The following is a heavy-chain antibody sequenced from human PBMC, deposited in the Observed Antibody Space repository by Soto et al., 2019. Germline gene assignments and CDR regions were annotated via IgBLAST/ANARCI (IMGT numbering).Heavy chain of an antibody. J-gene: IGHJ3*02. CDR3: AREGIRDSGAFDI. D-gene: IGHD2-21*02. CDR2: VKNKVNSYTT. V-gene: IGHV3-72*01. Sequence: EVQLVESGGGLVQPGGSLRLSCAASGLTFNDHYMDWVRQAPGKGLEWVGRVKNKVNSYTTEYAAPVKGRFTISRDDSKNSLYLQMNSLKTEDTALYYCAREGIRDSGAFDIWGQGTLVTVSS. CDR1: GLTFNDHY.